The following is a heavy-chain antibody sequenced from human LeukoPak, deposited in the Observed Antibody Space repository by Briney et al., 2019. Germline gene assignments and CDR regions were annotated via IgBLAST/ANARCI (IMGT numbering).Heavy chain of an antibody. J-gene: IGHJ5*02. Sequence: PSETLSLTCTVSGYSISSGYYWGWIRQPPGKGLEWIGSIYHSGSTYYNPSLKSRVTISVDTSKNQFSLKLSSVTAADTAVYYCAGSISRYYYDSGSYYPTYNWFDPWGQGTLVTVSS. CDR2: IYHSGST. D-gene: IGHD3-10*01. CDR1: GYSISSGYY. V-gene: IGHV4-38-2*02. CDR3: AGSISRYYYDSGSYYPTYNWFDP.